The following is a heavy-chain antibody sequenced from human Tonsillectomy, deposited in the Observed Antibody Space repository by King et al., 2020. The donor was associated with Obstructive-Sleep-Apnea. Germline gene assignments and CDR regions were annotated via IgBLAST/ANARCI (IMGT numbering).Heavy chain of an antibody. J-gene: IGHJ6*02. CDR3: AGDLFSSMLDGNDGGEDYSYGMDV. CDR2: INPNSGGT. D-gene: IGHD1-1*01. V-gene: IGHV1-2*02. Sequence: QLVQSGAEVKKPGASVKVSCKASGYTFTAYYMHWVRQAPGQGLEWMGWINPNSGGTNYAQKFQGRVTMTREPSIRTVYMALSRLRSDDTAVYYCAGDLFSSMLDGNDGGEDYSYGMDVWGQGTTVTVSS. CDR1: GYTFTAYY.